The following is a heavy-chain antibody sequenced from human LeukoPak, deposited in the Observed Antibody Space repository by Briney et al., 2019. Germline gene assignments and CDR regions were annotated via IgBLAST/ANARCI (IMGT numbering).Heavy chain of an antibody. V-gene: IGHV5-51*01. Sequence: GGSLKISCKGSGYNFTNYWIGWVRHMPGKGLEWMGIIYPGDSDTRYNPSFEGQVNISADKSMSNAYLQWSSLKASDTAMYYCARQIQGPRGCSGYSCYSAPFDYWGQGTLVTVSS. J-gene: IGHJ4*02. CDR1: GYNFTNYW. CDR2: IYPGDSDT. D-gene: IGHD2-15*01. CDR3: ARQIQGPRGCSGYSCYSAPFDY.